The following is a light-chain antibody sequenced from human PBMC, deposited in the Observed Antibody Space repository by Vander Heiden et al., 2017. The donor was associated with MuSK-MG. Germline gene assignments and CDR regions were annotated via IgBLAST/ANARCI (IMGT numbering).Light chain of an antibody. CDR2: DVS. Sequence: QSALTQPRSVSGSPGQSVTISCTGTSSDVGGYNYVSWYQQHPGKAPKLMIYDVSKRPSVVPDRFSGSKSGTTASLTISGLQAEDEADYYCCSYAGSYTPWVFGGGTKLTVL. CDR3: CSYAGSYTPWV. CDR1: SSDVGGYNY. J-gene: IGLJ3*02. V-gene: IGLV2-11*01.